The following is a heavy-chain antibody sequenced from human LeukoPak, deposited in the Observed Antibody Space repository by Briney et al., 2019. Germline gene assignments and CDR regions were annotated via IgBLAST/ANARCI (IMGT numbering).Heavy chain of an antibody. CDR2: IKQDGSEK. D-gene: IGHD2-15*01. Sequence: PGGSLRLSCATSGFTISSWMSWVRQAPGEGLEWVATIKQDGSEKNYVDSVKGRFTISRDNAKNSLYLQMNSLRAEDTAVYYCARCYGGYWGQGTLVTVSS. CDR3: ARCYGGY. V-gene: IGHV3-7*05. CDR1: GFTISSW. J-gene: IGHJ4*02.